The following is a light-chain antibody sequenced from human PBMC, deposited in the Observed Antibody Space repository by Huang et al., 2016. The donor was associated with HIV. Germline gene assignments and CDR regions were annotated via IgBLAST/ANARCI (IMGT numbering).Light chain of an antibody. CDR3: QQYNNWPLYT. V-gene: IGKV3-15*01. CDR2: GAS. Sequence: EIVMTQSPATLSVSPGERPTLSCRASQSVSSNLAWYQQKPGQAPRLLLYGASTRATGIPARFSGSGSGTEFTLTISSLQSEDFAVYYCQQYNNWPLYTFGQGTKLEIK. J-gene: IGKJ2*01. CDR1: QSVSSN.